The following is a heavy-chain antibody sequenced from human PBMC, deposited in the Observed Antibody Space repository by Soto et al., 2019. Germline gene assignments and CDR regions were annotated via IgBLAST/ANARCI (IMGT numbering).Heavy chain of an antibody. CDR2: INPSGDAT. V-gene: IGHV1-46*01. CDR3: TRDWELGY. D-gene: IGHD3-10*01. J-gene: IGHJ4*02. Sequence: QVLLVQSGAEVKKPGASVKVSCKASGFTFTTYYMHWVRQAPGQGLEWMGVINPSGDATNYAQRFQGRVNMTKDTSASTVYMELRSLRSEDTAVYYCTRDWELGYWGQGTLVTVSS. CDR1: GFTFTTYY.